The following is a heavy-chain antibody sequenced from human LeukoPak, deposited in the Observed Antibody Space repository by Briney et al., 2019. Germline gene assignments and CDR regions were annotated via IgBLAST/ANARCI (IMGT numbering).Heavy chain of an antibody. Sequence: SETLSLTCTVSGYSISSRYYWGWVRQPPGKGLEWIGSIYYSGSTYYNPSLKSRVTISVDKSRNQFSLKLTSVTAADTAVYYCARPYYYYMDVWGKGTTVTVSS. CDR2: IYYSGST. CDR3: ARPYYYYMDV. V-gene: IGHV4-38-2*02. J-gene: IGHJ6*03. CDR1: GYSISSRYY.